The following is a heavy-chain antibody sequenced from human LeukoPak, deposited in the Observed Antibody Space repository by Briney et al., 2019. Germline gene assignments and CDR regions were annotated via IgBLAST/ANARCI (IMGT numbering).Heavy chain of an antibody. CDR3: ARGQRGYSSSWYDY. CDR2: IYYSGST. CDR1: GGSISSYY. V-gene: IGHV4-59*01. J-gene: IGHJ4*02. Sequence: SETLSLTCTVSGGSISSYYWSWIRQPPGKGLKWIGYIYYSGSTNYNPSLKSRVTISVDTSKNQFSLKLSSVTAADTAVYYCARGQRGYSSSWYDYWGQGTLVTVSS. D-gene: IGHD6-13*01.